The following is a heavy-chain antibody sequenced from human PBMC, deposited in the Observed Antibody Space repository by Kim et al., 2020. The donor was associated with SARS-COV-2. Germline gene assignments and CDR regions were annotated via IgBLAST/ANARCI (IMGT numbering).Heavy chain of an antibody. CDR3: ARSDYDSILALDY. V-gene: IGHV5-10-1*01. J-gene: IGHJ4*02. D-gene: IGHD3-22*01. Sequence: GESLKISCKGSGYSFTSYWISWVRQMPGKGLEWMGRIDPSDSYTNYSPSFQGHVTISADKSISTAYLQWSSLKASDTAMYYCARSDYDSILALDYWGQGTLVTVSS. CDR2: IDPSDSYT. CDR1: GYSFTSYW.